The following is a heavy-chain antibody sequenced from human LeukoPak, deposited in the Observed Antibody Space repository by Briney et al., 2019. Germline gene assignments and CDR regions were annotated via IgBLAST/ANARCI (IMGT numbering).Heavy chain of an antibody. CDR1: GGSFSGYS. J-gene: IGHJ5*01. Sequence: SGTLSLTCAVYGGSFSGYSWTWIRQTPGKGLEWIGDVIHSGSDSYNPSLKSRVTISVDTSKNQFSLNLTSLTAADTAVYYCARGRPTVRRGAWFDSWGQGTLVTVSS. CDR3: ARGRPTVRRGAWFDS. D-gene: IGHD4-11*01. V-gene: IGHV4-34*01. CDR2: VIHSGSD.